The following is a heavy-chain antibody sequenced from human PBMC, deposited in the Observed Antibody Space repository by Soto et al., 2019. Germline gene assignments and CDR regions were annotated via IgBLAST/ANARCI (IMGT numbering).Heavy chain of an antibody. CDR2: IYHSGST. D-gene: IGHD4-17*01. CDR3: AREGDYGDYY. CDR1: GGSISSGGYS. J-gene: IGHJ4*02. V-gene: IGHV4-30-2*01. Sequence: SETLSLTCAVSGGSISSGGYSWSWIRQPPGKGLEWIGYIYHSGSTYYNPSLKSRVTISVDRSKNQFSLKLSSVTAADTAVYYCAREGDYGDYYWGQGTLVTVSS.